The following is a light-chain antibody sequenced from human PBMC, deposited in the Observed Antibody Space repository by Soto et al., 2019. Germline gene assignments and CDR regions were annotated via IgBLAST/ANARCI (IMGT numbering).Light chain of an antibody. CDR2: DVS. J-gene: IGLJ1*01. CDR3: SSYTNSSTLLYV. V-gene: IGLV2-14*01. Sequence: QSALTQPASVSGSPGQSITISCTGTSSDVGGYNYVSWYQQHPGKAPKLMIYDVSNRPSGVSNRFSGSKSGNTASLTISGLQAEDEAAYYCSSYTNSSTLLYVFGTGTKLTVL. CDR1: SSDVGGYNY.